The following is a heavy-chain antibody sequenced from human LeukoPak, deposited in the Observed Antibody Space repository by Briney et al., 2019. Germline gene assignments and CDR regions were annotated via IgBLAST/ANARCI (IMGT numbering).Heavy chain of an antibody. J-gene: IGHJ4*02. D-gene: IGHD6-13*01. CDR1: GFTFSSYA. Sequence: PGGSLRLSCAASGFTFSSYAMHWVRQAPGKGLEYVSAISSNGGSTYYADSVKGRFTISRDNSKNTLYLQMSSLRAEDTAVYYCVKDSSPPYSSSWYEWIDYWGQGTLVTVSS. CDR2: ISSNGGST. CDR3: VKDSSPPYSSSWYEWIDY. V-gene: IGHV3-64D*06.